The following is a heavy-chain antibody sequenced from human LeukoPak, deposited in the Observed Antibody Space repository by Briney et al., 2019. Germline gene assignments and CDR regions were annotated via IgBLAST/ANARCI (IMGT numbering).Heavy chain of an antibody. Sequence: ASVKVSCKASGYTFTGYYMHWVRQAPGQGLEWMGWINPNSGGTNYAQKFQGRVTMTRDTSISTAYMELSRLRSDDTAVYYCARSGVTTDYYYYAMDVWGQGTTVTVSS. CDR3: ARSGVTTDYYYYAMDV. V-gene: IGHV1-2*02. CDR2: INPNSGGT. D-gene: IGHD4-17*01. J-gene: IGHJ6*02. CDR1: GYTFTGYY.